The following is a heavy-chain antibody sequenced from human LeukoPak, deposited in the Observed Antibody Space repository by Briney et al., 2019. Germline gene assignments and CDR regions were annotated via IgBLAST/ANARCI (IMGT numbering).Heavy chain of an antibody. Sequence: GGSLRLSCAASGFTFSTYTMAWVRQAPGGGLEWASGISDNGGRTYYADSVKGRIAISRDDSKSTLYLQMNSLRGEDTAVYYCAKDFGRNLGGPGYWGRGTLVIVSS. J-gene: IGHJ4*02. D-gene: IGHD1-14*01. CDR2: ISDNGGRT. CDR1: GFTFSTYT. V-gene: IGHV3-23*01. CDR3: AKDFGRNLGGPGY.